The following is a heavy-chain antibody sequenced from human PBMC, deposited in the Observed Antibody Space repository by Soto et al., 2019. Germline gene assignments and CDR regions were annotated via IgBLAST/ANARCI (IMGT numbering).Heavy chain of an antibody. Sequence: ASVKVSCKTSGYTFTSYDINWVRQATAQGREWMGWMNPNSGNTGYAQKSQGRVTMTRNTSISTAYMELSSPRSEETPVYYCASGSYRTDYYDYCYGMDVWAQGTTDPVSS. CDR3: ASGSYRTDYYDYCYGMDV. CDR2: MNPNSGNT. J-gene: IGHJ6*02. D-gene: IGHD3-10*01. CDR1: GYTFTSYD. V-gene: IGHV1-8*01.